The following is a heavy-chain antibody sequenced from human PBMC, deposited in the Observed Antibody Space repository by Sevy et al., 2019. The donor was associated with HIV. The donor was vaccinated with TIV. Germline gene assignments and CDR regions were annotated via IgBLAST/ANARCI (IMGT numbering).Heavy chain of an antibody. CDR1: DFTFSIYS. CDR3: ARWATNYYDGSAIKHAFDI. V-gene: IGHV3-48*01. J-gene: IGHJ3*02. Sequence: GGSLRLSCAASDFTFSIYSMSWVRQAPGKGLEWLSHISGSSATIYYADSVKGRFTVSRDNANKFLYLQMNSLRAEDTAVYYCARWATNYYDGSAIKHAFDIWGPGTMVTVSS. CDR2: ISGSSATI. D-gene: IGHD3-22*01.